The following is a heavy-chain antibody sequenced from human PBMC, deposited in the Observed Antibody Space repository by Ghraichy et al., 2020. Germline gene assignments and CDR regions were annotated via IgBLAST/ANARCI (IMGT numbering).Heavy chain of an antibody. CDR2: INAGNGNT. V-gene: IGHV1-3*01. J-gene: IGHJ5*02. D-gene: IGHD6-13*01. Sequence: ASVKVSCKASGYTFTSYAMHWVRQAPGQRLEWMGWINAGNGNTKYSQKFQGRVTITRDTSASTAYMELSSLRSEDTAVYYCARGAIAAAGWNGGFDPWGQGTLVTVSS. CDR3: ARGAIAAAGWNGGFDP. CDR1: GYTFTSYA.